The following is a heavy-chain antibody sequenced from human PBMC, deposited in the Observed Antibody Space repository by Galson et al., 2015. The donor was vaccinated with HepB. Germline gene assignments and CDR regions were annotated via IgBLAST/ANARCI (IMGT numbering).Heavy chain of an antibody. Sequence: QAPGQGLEWMGIINPSGSSTSYAQKFQGRVTMTRDTSTSTVYMELSSLRSEDTAVYYCAIPGPAGTTDGDPRGAFDIWGQGTMVTVSS. CDR2: INPSGSST. V-gene: IGHV1-46*01. CDR3: AIPGPAGTTDGDPRGAFDI. J-gene: IGHJ3*02. D-gene: IGHD1-7*01.